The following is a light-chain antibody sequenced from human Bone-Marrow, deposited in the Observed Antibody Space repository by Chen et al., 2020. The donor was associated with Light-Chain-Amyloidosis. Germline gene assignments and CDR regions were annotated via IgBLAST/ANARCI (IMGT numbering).Light chain of an antibody. Sequence: QSALAQPASVSGSPAQSIIVSCTGTSIDVGGHNYVSWYQQYPGKAPKFLIYDVSNRPSGVSYRFSGSKSGNTASLTISGLQAEDEADYYCSSYTSRNTWVFGTGTTVTVL. CDR3: SSYTSRNTWV. J-gene: IGLJ1*01. CDR1: SIDVGGHNY. CDR2: DVS. V-gene: IGLV2-14*01.